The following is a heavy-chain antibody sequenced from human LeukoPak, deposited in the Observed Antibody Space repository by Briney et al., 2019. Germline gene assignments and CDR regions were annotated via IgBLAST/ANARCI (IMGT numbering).Heavy chain of an antibody. CDR3: ARHGGLVRGFSDAFDI. V-gene: IGHV4-59*08. Sequence: ASETLSLTCTVSGGSVSSYYWGWVRQPPGKGLEWIGYIYYSGSTNHNPSLKSRVTISLDTSKNQFSLKLSSVTAADTAVYYCARHGGLVRGFSDAFDIWGQGTTVTVSS. CDR2: IYYSGST. J-gene: IGHJ3*02. D-gene: IGHD3-10*01. CDR1: GGSVSSYY.